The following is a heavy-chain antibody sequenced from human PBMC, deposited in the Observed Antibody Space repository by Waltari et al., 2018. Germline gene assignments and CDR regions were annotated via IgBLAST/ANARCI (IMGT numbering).Heavy chain of an antibody. CDR1: GGSFSGYY. CDR2: INHSGST. CDR3: ARVKYQLPHYYYYMDV. D-gene: IGHD2-2*01. V-gene: IGHV4-34*01. Sequence: QVQLQQWGAGLLKPSETLSLTCAVYGGSFSGYYWSWIRQPPGKGLEWIGEINHSGSTNYNPSLKSRVTISVDTSKNQFSLKLSSVTAADTAVYYCARVKYQLPHYYYYMDVWGKGTTVTISS. J-gene: IGHJ6*03.